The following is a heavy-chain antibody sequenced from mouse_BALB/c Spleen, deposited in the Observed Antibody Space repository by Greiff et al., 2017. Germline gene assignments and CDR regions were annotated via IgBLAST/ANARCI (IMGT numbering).Heavy chain of an antibody. CDR1: GFSLTSYG. V-gene: IGHV2-3*01. Sequence: QVQLKESGPGLVAPSQSLSITCTVSGFSLTSYGVSWVRQPPGKGLEWLGVIWGYGSTNYHSALLSRLSISKDNSKSQVFLKLSSLQTDDTATYYCATYGNYRYFDVWGAGTTVTVSS. D-gene: IGHD2-10*02. CDR2: IWGYGST. CDR3: ATYGNYRYFDV. J-gene: IGHJ1*01.